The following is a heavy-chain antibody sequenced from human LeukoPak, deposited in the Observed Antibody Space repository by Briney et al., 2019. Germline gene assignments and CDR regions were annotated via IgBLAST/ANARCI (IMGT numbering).Heavy chain of an antibody. CDR1: GGSISSGGYS. D-gene: IGHD6-19*01. CDR3: ARVAYSSGWFDAFDI. V-gene: IGHV4-30-4*07. J-gene: IGHJ3*02. CDR2: IYYSGST. Sequence: SETLSLTCTVSGGSISSGGYSWSWIRQPPGKGLEWIGYIYYSGSTYYNPSLKSRVTISVDTSKNQFSLKLSSVTAADTAVYYCARVAYSSGWFDAFDIWGQGTMVTVSS.